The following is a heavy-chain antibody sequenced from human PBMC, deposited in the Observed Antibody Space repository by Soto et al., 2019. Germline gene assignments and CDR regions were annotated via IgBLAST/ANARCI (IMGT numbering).Heavy chain of an antibody. CDR3: AKDRRVFDY. CDR1: VGSLTSNNW. Sequence: SETLSLTCAVSVGSLTSNNWWTWVRQPPGQGLEWIGEIYRTGSTNYNPSLKSRVTISLDKSENQFSLKVTSLRAEDTAVYYCAKDRRVFDYWGQGTLVTVSS. D-gene: IGHD3-10*01. J-gene: IGHJ4*02. V-gene: IGHV4-4*02. CDR2: IYRTGST.